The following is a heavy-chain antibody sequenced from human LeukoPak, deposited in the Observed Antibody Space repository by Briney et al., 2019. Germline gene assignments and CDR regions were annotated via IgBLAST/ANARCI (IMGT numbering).Heavy chain of an antibody. CDR3: ARVPAQTPLNRRVVPAIKRNYGMDV. D-gene: IGHD2-2*01. V-gene: IGHV1-8*01. CDR2: MNPNSGNT. J-gene: IGHJ6*02. CDR1: GYTFTSYD. Sequence: ASVKVSFKASGYTFTSYDINWVRQATGQGLEWMGWMNPNSGNTGYAQKFQGRVTMTRNTSISTAYMELSSLRSEDTAVYYCARVPAQTPLNRRVVPAIKRNYGMDVWGQGTTVTVSS.